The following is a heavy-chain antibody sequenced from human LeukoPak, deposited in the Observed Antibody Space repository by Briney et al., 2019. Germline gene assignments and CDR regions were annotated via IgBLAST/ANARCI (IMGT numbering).Heavy chain of an antibody. D-gene: IGHD6-19*01. V-gene: IGHV1-2*02. Sequence: ASVKVSCKASGYTFTGHYMHWVRQAPGQGLEWMGWINPKSGGTTYAQKFQGRVTMTRDTSISTAYMELSRLRSDDTAVYYCAREGGGQWLVHSNDVFDIWGQGTMVTVSS. J-gene: IGHJ3*02. CDR2: INPKSGGT. CDR3: AREGGGQWLVHSNDVFDI. CDR1: GYTFTGHY.